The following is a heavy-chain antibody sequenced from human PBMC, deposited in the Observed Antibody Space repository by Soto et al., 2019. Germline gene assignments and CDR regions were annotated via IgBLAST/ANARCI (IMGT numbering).Heavy chain of an antibody. D-gene: IGHD6-6*01. CDR3: ARHEGAARPLGWFDP. Sequence: SETLSLTCTVSGGSISSSSYYWGWIRQPPGKGLEWIGSIYYSGSTYYNPSLKSRVTISVDTSKNQFSLKLSSVTAADTAVYYCARHEGAARPLGWFDPWGQGTLVTVSS. V-gene: IGHV4-39*01. CDR2: IYYSGST. CDR1: GGSISSSSYY. J-gene: IGHJ5*02.